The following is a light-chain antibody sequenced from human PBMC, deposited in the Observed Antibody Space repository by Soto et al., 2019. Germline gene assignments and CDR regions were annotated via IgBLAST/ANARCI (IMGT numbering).Light chain of an antibody. J-gene: IGKJ5*01. CDR2: GAS. CDR1: QSVNSNY. CDR3: QQYGSSLSIT. Sequence: EIVLRQSPGTLSLSPGGGATLSCRASQSVNSNYLAWYQQKPGQPPRLLIYGASLRATGIPHRFSGSGSGTDFTLSISRLEPEDFAVYYCQQYGSSLSITFGQGTRLEIK. V-gene: IGKV3-20*01.